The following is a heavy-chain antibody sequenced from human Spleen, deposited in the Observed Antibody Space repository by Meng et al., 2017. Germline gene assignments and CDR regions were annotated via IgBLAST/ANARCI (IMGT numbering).Heavy chain of an antibody. CDR3: ARDEDISAAGKLFGDY. CDR1: GYTFTSYY. Sequence: ASVKVSCKASGYTFTSYYIHWVRRAPGQGLEWRGRIDPKSGDTHYAQKFQARVTMTGDTSISTAYMELSGLRSDDTAMYYCARDEDISAAGKLFGDYWGQGTLVTVSS. V-gene: IGHV1-2*06. J-gene: IGHJ4*02. CDR2: IDPKSGDT. D-gene: IGHD6-25*01.